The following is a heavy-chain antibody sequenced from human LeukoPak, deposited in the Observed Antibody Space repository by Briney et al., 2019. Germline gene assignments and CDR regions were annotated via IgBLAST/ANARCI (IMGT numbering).Heavy chain of an antibody. V-gene: IGHV4-34*01. CDR2: INHSGST. J-gene: IGHJ5*02. CDR3: ARGARTFDP. Sequence: SETLSLTCAVYGGSFSGYYRSWIRQPPGKGLEWIGEINHSGSTNYIPSLKSRVTISVDTSKNQFSLKLSSVTAADTAVYYCARGARTFDPWGQGTLVTVSS. CDR1: GGSFSGYY.